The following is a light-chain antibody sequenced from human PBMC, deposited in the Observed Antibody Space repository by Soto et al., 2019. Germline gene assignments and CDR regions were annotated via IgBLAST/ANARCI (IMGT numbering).Light chain of an antibody. Sequence: QSVLTQPPSASGTPGQRVTIPCSGCSSNIGSNTVNWYQQLPGTAPKLLIYSNNQQPSGVPDRFSGSKSGTSASLAISGLQSEDEADYYCAAWDDSLNGVVFGGGTKLTVL. CDR3: AAWDDSLNGVV. CDR1: SSNIGSNT. V-gene: IGLV1-44*01. CDR2: SNN. J-gene: IGLJ2*01.